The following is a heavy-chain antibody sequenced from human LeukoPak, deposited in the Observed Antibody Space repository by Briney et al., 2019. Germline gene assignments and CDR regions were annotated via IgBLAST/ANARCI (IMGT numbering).Heavy chain of an antibody. CDR1: SGSISSTSNY. V-gene: IGHV4-39*07. CDR2: IYYSGNT. D-gene: IGHD6-13*01. J-gene: IGHJ4*02. CDR3: THSSSWYTPGV. Sequence: SETLSLTCTVSSGSISSTSNYWGWIRQPPGKGLEWIGSIYYSGNTYYNPSLKSRVTISVDTSKNQFSLKLSSVTAADTAVYYCTHSSSWYTPGVWGQGTLVTVSS.